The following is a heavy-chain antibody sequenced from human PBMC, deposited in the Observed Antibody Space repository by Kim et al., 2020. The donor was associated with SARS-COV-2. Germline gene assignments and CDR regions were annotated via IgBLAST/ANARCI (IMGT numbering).Heavy chain of an antibody. Sequence: SETLSLTCAVYGGSFSGYYWSWIRQPPGKGLEWIGEINHSGSTNYNPSLKSRVTISVDTSKNQFSLKLSSVTAADTAVYYCARERYSGSYIPRPNYMDVWGKGTTVTVSS. D-gene: IGHD1-26*01. CDR2: INHSGST. CDR1: GGSFSGYY. J-gene: IGHJ6*03. V-gene: IGHV4-34*01. CDR3: ARERYSGSYIPRPNYMDV.